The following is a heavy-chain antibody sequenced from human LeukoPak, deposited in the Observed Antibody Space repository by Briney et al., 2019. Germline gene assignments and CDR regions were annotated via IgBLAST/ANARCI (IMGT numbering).Heavy chain of an antibody. Sequence: APVKVSCKVSGYTLTELSMHWVRQAPGKGLEWMGGFDPEDGETIYAQKFQGRVTMTEDTSTDTAYMELSSLRSEDTAVYYCATGVLHSSSWYYWGQGPLVTVSS. CDR3: ATGVLHSSSWYY. CDR2: FDPEDGET. V-gene: IGHV1-24*01. J-gene: IGHJ4*02. D-gene: IGHD6-13*01. CDR1: GYTLTELS.